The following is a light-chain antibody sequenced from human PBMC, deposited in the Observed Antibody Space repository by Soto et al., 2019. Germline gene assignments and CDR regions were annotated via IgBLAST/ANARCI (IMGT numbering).Light chain of an antibody. V-gene: IGKV3-20*01. CDR3: QQYGSSPT. Sequence: EIGLTQSPGTRSLSPGERATLSCRASQSVSSSYLAWYQQKPGQAPRLLIYGASSRATGIPDRFSGSGAGTDFTLTISRLEPEDFAVYYCQQYGSSPTFGQGTKVDIK. J-gene: IGKJ1*01. CDR1: QSVSSSY. CDR2: GAS.